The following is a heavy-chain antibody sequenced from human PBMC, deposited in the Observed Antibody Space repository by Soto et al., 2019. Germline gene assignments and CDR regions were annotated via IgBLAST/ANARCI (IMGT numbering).Heavy chain of an antibody. CDR3: ARGFGNYFYYYYGMDV. Sequence: LRLSCAASGFTFSSYWMSWVRQAPGKGLEWVANIKQDGSEKYYVDSVKGRFTISRDNAKNSLYLQMNSLRAEDTAVYYCARGFGNYFYYYYGMDVWGQGTTVTVSS. J-gene: IGHJ6*02. D-gene: IGHD1-26*01. V-gene: IGHV3-7*03. CDR2: IKQDGSEK. CDR1: GFTFSSYW.